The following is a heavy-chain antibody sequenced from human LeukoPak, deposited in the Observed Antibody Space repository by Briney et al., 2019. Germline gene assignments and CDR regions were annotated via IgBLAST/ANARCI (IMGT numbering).Heavy chain of an antibody. CDR2: ISAYNGNT. D-gene: IGHD2-2*01. CDR3: ARVFDFASCPRLDFDY. CDR1: GYTFTSYG. V-gene: IGHV1-18*03. Sequence: ASVKVSCKASGYTFTSYGISWVRQAPGQGLEWMGWISAYNGNTNYAQKLQGRVTMTTDTSTSTAYMELRSLRSDDMAVYYCARVFDFASCPRLDFDYWAQGTLSPSPQ. J-gene: IGHJ4*02.